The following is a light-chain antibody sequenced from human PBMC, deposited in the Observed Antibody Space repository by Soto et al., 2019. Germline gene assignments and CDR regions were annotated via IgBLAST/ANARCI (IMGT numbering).Light chain of an antibody. CDR3: QTWGTGVVV. CDR1: SGHSSYA. Sequence: QLVLTQSPSASASLGASVKLTCTLSSGHSSYAIAWHQQQPEKGPRYLMKLNSDGSHSKGDGIPDRFSGSSPGAERYLTLSRRPSEDEADYYCQTWGTGVVVFGGGTKLTVL. CDR2: LNSDGSH. J-gene: IGLJ2*01. V-gene: IGLV4-69*01.